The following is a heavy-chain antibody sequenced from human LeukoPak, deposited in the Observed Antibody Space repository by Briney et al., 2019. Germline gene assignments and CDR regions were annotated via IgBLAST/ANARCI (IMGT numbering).Heavy chain of an antibody. V-gene: IGHV4-31*03. Sequence: SQTLSLTCTVSGGSISSGGYYWSWIRQHPGKGLEWIGYIYYSGSTYYNPSLKSRVTISVDTSKNQFSLKLSSVTAADTAVYYCARGKDILTGYRPLDYWGQGTLVTVSS. CDR1: GGSISSGGYY. J-gene: IGHJ4*02. D-gene: IGHD3-9*01. CDR3: ARGKDILTGYRPLDY. CDR2: IYYSGST.